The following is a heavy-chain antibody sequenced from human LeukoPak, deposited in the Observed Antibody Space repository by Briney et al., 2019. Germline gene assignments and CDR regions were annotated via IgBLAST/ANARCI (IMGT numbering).Heavy chain of an antibody. V-gene: IGHV3-23*01. J-gene: IGHJ4*02. CDR2: ISGSGDNT. CDR3: ARGFRKIEY. CDR1: GFTFSRHA. Sequence: GGSLRLSCAASGFTFSRHAMSWVRQTPGKGLDWVSGISGSGDNTYDADSVKGRFTISRDNSKNTVYLQMNSLRAEDTAVYYCARGFRKIEYWGQGTLVTVSS.